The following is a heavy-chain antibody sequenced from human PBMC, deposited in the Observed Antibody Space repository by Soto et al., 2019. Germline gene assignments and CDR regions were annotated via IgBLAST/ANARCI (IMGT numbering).Heavy chain of an antibody. J-gene: IGHJ6*02. V-gene: IGHV4-61*01. CDR1: GGSVSSESHY. D-gene: IGHD2-2*01. CDR3: ARGGPAATYRFYYYYGMDV. CDR2: IYYTGST. Sequence: SETLSLTCTVSGGSVSSESHYWSWIRQTPGKGLEWIGYIYYTGSTNYNPSLKGRVTMSVDTSRDQVSLRLRSVTAADTAVYYCARGGPAATYRFYYYYGMDVWGQGTTVTVSS.